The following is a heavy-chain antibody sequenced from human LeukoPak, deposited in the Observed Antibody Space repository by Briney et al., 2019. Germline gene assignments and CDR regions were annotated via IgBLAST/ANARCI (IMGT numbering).Heavy chain of an antibody. J-gene: IGHJ6*02. D-gene: IGHD2-2*01. Sequence: GESLKISCKGSGYSFTSYWIGWVRQMPGKGLEWMGIIYPGDSDTRYNPSFQGQVTISADKSISTACLQWSSLKASDTAMYYCARVGYCSSTSCEGYYYGMDVWGQGTTVTVSS. V-gene: IGHV5-51*01. CDR1: GYSFTSYW. CDR3: ARVGYCSSTSCEGYYYGMDV. CDR2: IYPGDSDT.